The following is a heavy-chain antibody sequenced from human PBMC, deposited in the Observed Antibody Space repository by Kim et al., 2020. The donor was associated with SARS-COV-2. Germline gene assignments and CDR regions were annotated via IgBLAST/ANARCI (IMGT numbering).Heavy chain of an antibody. CDR2: IYYSGST. Sequence: SETLSLTCTVSGGSISSSSYYWGWIRQPPGKGLEWIGSIYYSGSTYYNPSLKSRVTISVDTSKNQFSLKLSSVTAADTAVYYCAQRGSSWPYYHYGMDVWGQATTVTVSS. J-gene: IGHJ6*02. CDR1: GGSISSSSYY. D-gene: IGHD6-13*01. CDR3: AQRGSSWPYYHYGMDV. V-gene: IGHV4-39*01.